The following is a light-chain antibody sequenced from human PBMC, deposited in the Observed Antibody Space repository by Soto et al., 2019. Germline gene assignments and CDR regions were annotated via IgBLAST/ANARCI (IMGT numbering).Light chain of an antibody. CDR2: DAS. Sequence: EIVLAQSPATLSLPQGERATLSCRASQSVSSYLAWYQQKPGQAPRLLIYDASNRATGIPARFSGSGSGTDFTLTISSLEPEDFAVYYCQQRSNWPTWTFGQGTKVDIK. J-gene: IGKJ1*01. CDR1: QSVSSY. V-gene: IGKV3-11*01. CDR3: QQRSNWPTWT.